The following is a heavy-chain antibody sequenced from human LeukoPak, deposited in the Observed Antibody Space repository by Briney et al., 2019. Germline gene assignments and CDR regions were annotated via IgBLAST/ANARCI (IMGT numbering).Heavy chain of an antibody. CDR2: FDREDGET. CDR1: GYTLTEIS. D-gene: IGHD5-18*01. CDR3: ATVGYSYGAFDY. Sequence: GASVKVSCEVSGYTLTEISLHWVRQAPGKGLEWMGGFDREDGETMYAQKFQGRVTMTEDTSTDTAFMELSSLRSEDTAVYYCATVGYSYGAFDYWGQGTLVIVSS. J-gene: IGHJ4*02. V-gene: IGHV1-24*01.